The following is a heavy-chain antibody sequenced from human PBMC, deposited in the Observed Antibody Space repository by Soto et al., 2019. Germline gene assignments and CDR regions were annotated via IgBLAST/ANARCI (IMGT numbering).Heavy chain of an antibody. J-gene: IGHJ6*02. D-gene: IGHD1-1*01. CDR1: GYTFTSYG. CDR3: ARGGWNDVRYYYCGMDV. CDR2: ISAYNGNT. Sequence: QVQLVQSGAEVKKPGASVKVSCKASGYTFTSYGISWVRQAPGQGLEWMGWISAYNGNTNYAQKLQGRVTMTTDTSTSTAYMELRSLRSDDAAVYYCARGGWNDVRYYYCGMDVWGQGTTVTVSS. V-gene: IGHV1-18*01.